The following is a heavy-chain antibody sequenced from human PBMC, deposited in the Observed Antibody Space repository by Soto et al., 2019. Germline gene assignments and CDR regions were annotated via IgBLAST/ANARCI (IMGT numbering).Heavy chain of an antibody. Sequence: GASVKVSCKASGGTFSSYAISWVRQAPGQGLEWMGGIIPIFGTANYAQKFQGRVTITADESTSTAYMELSSLRSEDTAVYYCATSRDGYNFEAELDYWGQGTLVTVSS. CDR2: IIPIFGTA. CDR1: GGTFSSYA. V-gene: IGHV1-69*13. J-gene: IGHJ4*02. D-gene: IGHD5-12*01. CDR3: ATSRDGYNFEAELDY.